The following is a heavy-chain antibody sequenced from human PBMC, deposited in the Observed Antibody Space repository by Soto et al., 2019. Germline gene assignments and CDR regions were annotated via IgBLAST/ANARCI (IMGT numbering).Heavy chain of an antibody. Sequence: QVQLMQSGVEVKKPGASVKVSCTTSGYIFSNHGITWVRQAPGQGLEWMGWISAYNGNTDYAQKFQDRVTVTADTSTKIAYMELRSLRSDDTDMYYCARGGIYSSDWRFDSWGQGTLVTVSS. CDR3: ARGGIYSSDWRFDS. V-gene: IGHV1-18*01. CDR1: GYIFSNHG. D-gene: IGHD6-19*01. CDR2: ISAYNGNT. J-gene: IGHJ4*02.